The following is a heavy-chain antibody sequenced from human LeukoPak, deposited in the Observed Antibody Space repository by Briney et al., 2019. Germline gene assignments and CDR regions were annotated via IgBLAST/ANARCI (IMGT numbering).Heavy chain of an antibody. D-gene: IGHD3-22*01. CDR2: ISGSGGST. CDR1: GFTFSSYA. V-gene: IGHV3-23*01. CDR3: AKSDYYDSSGYYYGSDY. Sequence: GGSRRLSCAASGFTFSSYAMTWVRQAPGKGLEWVSGISGSGGSTYYADSVKGRFTISRDNSKNTLYVQMNSLRAEDTAVYYCAKSDYYDSSGYYYGSDYWGQGTLVTASS. J-gene: IGHJ4*02.